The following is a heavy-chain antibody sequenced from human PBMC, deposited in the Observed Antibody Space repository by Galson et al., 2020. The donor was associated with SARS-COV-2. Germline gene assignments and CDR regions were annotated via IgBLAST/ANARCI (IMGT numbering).Heavy chain of an antibody. J-gene: IGHJ3*02. D-gene: IGHD6-19*01. CDR2: IYHNGDT. V-gene: IGHV4-38-2*01. CDR3: ARQIGSGRWGFDI. CDR1: GYSITNDYW. Sequence: SETLSLTCGVSGYSITNDYWWGWIRLAPGKGLEWIGSIYHNGDTHYSRSLKSRITISVETSTNQFSLKLTSVTAADTVAYYCARQIGSGRWGFDIWGQGTMVTVSS.